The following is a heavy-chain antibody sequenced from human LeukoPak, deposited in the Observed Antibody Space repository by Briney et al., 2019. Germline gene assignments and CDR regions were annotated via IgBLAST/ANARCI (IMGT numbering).Heavy chain of an antibody. V-gene: IGHV3-30*09. Sequence: GGSLRLSCAASGFTFNTFAMHWVRQAPGAGLEWVALISFDGSNKYYADSVKGRFAISRDNSKNTLYLQMNRLRSEDTAVFYCARAGRDYASGNYFYGMDVWGQGTTVTVSS. CDR3: ARAGRDYASGNYFYGMDV. D-gene: IGHD3-10*01. CDR2: ISFDGSNK. CDR1: GFTFNTFA. J-gene: IGHJ6*02.